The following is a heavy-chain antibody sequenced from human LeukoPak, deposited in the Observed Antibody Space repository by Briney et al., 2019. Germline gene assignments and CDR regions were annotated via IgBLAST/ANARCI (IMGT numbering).Heavy chain of an antibody. V-gene: IGHV1-18*01. Sequence: ASVKVSCKASGYSFTSYGITWVRQAPGQGLEWMGWSSTYNGHTDYAQKLQDRVTMTTDTSTSTGDMELRSLRPDDTAMYYCARGSDLDYWGQGTLVTVSS. D-gene: IGHD3-3*01. CDR1: GYSFTSYG. CDR2: SSTYNGHT. J-gene: IGHJ4*02. CDR3: ARGSDLDY.